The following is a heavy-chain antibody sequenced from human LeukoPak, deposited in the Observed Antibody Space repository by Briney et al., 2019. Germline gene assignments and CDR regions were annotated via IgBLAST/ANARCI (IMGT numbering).Heavy chain of an antibody. V-gene: IGHV4-30-4*08. CDR2: GYCNGRT. Sequence: PSETLSLTCTVSGVSINNRDYCWSWVRQPPGKGLEWVGYGYCNGRTYYDPSLRGRLTMAVDTSNNQLSLELSSVTAADTAVYYCARAGSFGPYCTDGSCYGMDVWGQGTTVTVSS. CDR3: ARAGSFGPYCTDGSCYGMDV. D-gene: IGHD2-15*01. CDR1: GVSINNRDYC. J-gene: IGHJ6*02.